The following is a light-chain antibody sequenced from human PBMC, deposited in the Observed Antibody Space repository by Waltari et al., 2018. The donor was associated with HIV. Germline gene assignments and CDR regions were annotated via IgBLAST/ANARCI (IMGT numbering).Light chain of an antibody. CDR3: CSYAGSYTFV. CDR1: SSDVGGYNS. Sequence: QSALTQPRSVSGSPGQSVAISCTGNSSDVGGYNSVSWYQQHPGKALKLMIYDVTKRPSGVPDRFSGSKSGNTASLTISGLQAEDEADYYCCSYAGSYTFVFGGGTKLTVL. V-gene: IGLV2-11*01. CDR2: DVT. J-gene: IGLJ3*02.